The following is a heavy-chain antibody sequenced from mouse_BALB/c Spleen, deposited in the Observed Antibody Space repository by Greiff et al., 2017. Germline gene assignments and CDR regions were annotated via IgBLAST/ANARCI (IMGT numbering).Heavy chain of an antibody. CDR2: IDPENGNT. V-gene: IGHV14-1*02. CDR3: ASSYYRYDATSFAY. CDR1: GFNIKDYY. Sequence: EVKLQESGAELVRPGALVKLSCKASGFNIKDYYMHWVKQRPEQGLEWIGWIDPENGNTIYDPKFQGKASITADTSSNTAYLQLSSLTSEDTAVYYCASSYYRYDATSFAYWGQGTLVTVSA. D-gene: IGHD2-14*01. J-gene: IGHJ3*01.